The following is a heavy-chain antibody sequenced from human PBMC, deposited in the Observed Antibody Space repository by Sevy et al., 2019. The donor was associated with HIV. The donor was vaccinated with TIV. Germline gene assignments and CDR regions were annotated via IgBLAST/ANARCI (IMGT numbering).Heavy chain of an antibody. Sequence: SETLSLTCAVYGGSFSDYSWNWIRQPPGTGLEWIGEINHSGNTNYNPSLKSRVTISIDASKNEVSLKVTSVTAAATAEYFRAGWRGTRVTTVVVVGTGYFYYWGQGTPVTVSS. CDR1: GGSFSDYS. J-gene: IGHJ4*02. D-gene: IGHD3-22*01. CDR2: INHSGNT. V-gene: IGHV4-34*01. CDR3: AGWRGTRVTTVVVVGTGYFYY.